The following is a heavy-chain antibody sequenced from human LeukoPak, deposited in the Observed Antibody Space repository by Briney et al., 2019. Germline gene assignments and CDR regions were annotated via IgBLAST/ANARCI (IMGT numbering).Heavy chain of an antibody. J-gene: IGHJ4*02. CDR2: ISGSGGST. Sequence: PGGSLRLSCAASGFTFSSYAMSWVRQAPGQGLEWVSAISGSGGSTYYADSVKGRFTISRDNSKNTLYLQMNSLRAEDTAVYYCATLRGFGVGKTKTETYYFDYWGQGTLVTVSS. D-gene: IGHD3-10*01. CDR3: ATLRGFGVGKTKTETYYFDY. CDR1: GFTFSSYA. V-gene: IGHV3-23*01.